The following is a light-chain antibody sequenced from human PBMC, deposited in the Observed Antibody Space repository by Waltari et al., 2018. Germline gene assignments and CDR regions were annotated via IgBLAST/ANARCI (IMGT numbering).Light chain of an antibody. Sequence: WYKQAPGTTPKLLIYNNNQRPSGVPDRVSGSRSGTSASLAMSGLQSEDEADFYCAAWDDSLNVSFGGGTKLTVL. CDR3: AAWDDSLNVS. V-gene: IGLV1-44*01. CDR2: NNN. J-gene: IGLJ2*01.